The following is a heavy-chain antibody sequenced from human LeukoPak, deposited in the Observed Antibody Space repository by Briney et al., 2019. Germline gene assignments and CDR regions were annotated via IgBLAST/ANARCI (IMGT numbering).Heavy chain of an antibody. V-gene: IGHV3-7*01. J-gene: IGHJ6*03. D-gene: IGHD3-3*01. CDR1: VFTFSNYW. CDR3: ARDNGVVHGVYYMDV. CDR2: IKQDGSEK. Sequence: PGGSLRLSCAASVFTFSNYWMTWVRQAPGKGLEWVADIKQDGSEKLYVKSVRGRFTISRDNAKMSLFLQMNSLRAEDTAVYYCARDNGVVHGVYYMDVWGKGTTVTVS.